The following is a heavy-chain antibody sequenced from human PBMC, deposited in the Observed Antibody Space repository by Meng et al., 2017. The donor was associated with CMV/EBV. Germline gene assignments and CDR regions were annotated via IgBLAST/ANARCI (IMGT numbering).Heavy chain of an antibody. CDR3: ARDNRMATRRDYYYYYGMDV. CDR1: GGTFSSYA. Sequence: SVKVSCKASGGTFSSYAISWVRQAPGQGLEWMGGIIPIFGTANYAQKFQGRVTITTDESTSTAYMELSSLRSEGTAVYYCARDNRMATRRDYYYYYGMDVWGQGTTVTVSS. D-gene: IGHD5-24*01. J-gene: IGHJ6*02. V-gene: IGHV1-69*05. CDR2: IIPIFGTA.